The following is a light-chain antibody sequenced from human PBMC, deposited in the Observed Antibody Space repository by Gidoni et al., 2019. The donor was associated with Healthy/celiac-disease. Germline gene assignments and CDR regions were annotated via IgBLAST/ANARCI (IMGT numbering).Light chain of an antibody. CDR1: QSVSSY. V-gene: IGKV3-11*01. CDR2: DAS. CDR3: QQRSNFPLT. J-gene: IGKJ4*01. Sequence: DIVLTQSPATLSLSPGERATLSCRASQSVSSYLAWYQQKPGQAPRLLIYDASNRATGIPARFSGSESGTDFTLTISSLEPEDVAVYYCQQRSNFPLTFGGGTKVEIK.